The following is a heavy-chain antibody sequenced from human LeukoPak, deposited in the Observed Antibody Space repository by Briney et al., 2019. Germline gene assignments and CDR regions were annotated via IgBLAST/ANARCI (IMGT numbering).Heavy chain of an antibody. V-gene: IGHV3-74*01. CDR2: ISGGGSST. CDR3: ARDYSYAMDV. D-gene: IGHD2-21*01. J-gene: IGHJ6*02. CDR1: GFTFSGYW. Sequence: PGGSLRLSCAASGFTFSGYWMHWVRQAPGKGLVWVSHISGGGSSTSDAESVRGRFTISRDNAKNTLYLQMHSLRPEDTAVYYCARDYSYAMDVWGQGTTVTVSS.